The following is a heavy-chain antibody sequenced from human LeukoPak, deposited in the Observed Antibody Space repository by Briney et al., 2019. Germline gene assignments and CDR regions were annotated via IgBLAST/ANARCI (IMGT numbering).Heavy chain of an antibody. Sequence: GGSLRLSCAASGFTFSSYAMSWVRQAPGKGLEWVSAISGSGGSTYYADSVKGRFTISRDNAKNSLYLQMNSLRAEDTAVYYCASPGAYSSRSNWFDPWGQGTLVTVSS. CDR3: ASPGAYSSRSNWFDP. CDR2: ISGSGGST. V-gene: IGHV3-23*01. D-gene: IGHD6-13*01. J-gene: IGHJ5*02. CDR1: GFTFSSYA.